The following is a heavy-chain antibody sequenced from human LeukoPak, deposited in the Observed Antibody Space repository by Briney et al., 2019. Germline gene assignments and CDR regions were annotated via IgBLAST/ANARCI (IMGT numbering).Heavy chain of an antibody. V-gene: IGHV3-9*01. D-gene: IGHD6-19*01. CDR2: ISWNSGSI. CDR1: GFTFDDYA. J-gene: IGHJ4*02. Sequence: PGGSLRLSCAASGFTFDDYAMHWVRQAPGKGLEWVSGISWNSGSIGYADSVKGRFSISRDNAKNSLYLQMNSLRAEDTAVYYCAKPAVAGVYYFDYWGQGTLVTVSS. CDR3: AKPAVAGVYYFDY.